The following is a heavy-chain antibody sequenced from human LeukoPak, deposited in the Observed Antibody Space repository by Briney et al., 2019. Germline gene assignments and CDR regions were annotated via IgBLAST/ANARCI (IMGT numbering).Heavy chain of an antibody. Sequence: PGGSLRLSCAASGFTFSSYGMHWVRQAPGKGLEWVAFIRYDGSNKYYADSVKGRFTISRDNSKNTLYLQMNSLRAEDTAVYYCARGGERRGPYYYYGMDVWGQGTTVTVSS. CDR2: IRYDGSNK. D-gene: IGHD1-1*01. J-gene: IGHJ6*02. V-gene: IGHV3-30*02. CDR1: GFTFSSYG. CDR3: ARGGERRGPYYYYGMDV.